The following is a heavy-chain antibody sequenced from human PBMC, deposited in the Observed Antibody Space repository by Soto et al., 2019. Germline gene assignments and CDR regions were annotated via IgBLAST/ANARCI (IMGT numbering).Heavy chain of an antibody. CDR3: ARGMKGIVGAAPHYYYMDV. J-gene: IGHJ6*03. V-gene: IGHV4-31*03. D-gene: IGHD1-26*01. CDR2: IYYSGST. CDR1: GGSIISCGYY. Sequence: SETLSLTCTVSGGSIISCGYYWSLIRQHPGKGLEWIGYIYYSGSTYYNPSLKSRVTISVDTSKNQFSLKLSSVTAADTAVYYCARGMKGIVGAAPHYYYMDVWGKGTTVTVSS.